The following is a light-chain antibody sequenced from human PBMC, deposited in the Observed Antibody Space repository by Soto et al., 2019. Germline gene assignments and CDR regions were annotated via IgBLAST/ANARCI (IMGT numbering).Light chain of an antibody. Sequence: EIVLTQSPATLSLSPGHTASISCSASQSVSSYLAWYQQKPGQAPRLLIYDASNRVTGIPARFSGSGSETYFTLTISSQEPEYFADYYYQQRSNRVLFGPGTKVDIK. V-gene: IGKV3-11*01. CDR2: DAS. J-gene: IGKJ3*01. CDR3: QQRSNRVL. CDR1: QSVSSY.